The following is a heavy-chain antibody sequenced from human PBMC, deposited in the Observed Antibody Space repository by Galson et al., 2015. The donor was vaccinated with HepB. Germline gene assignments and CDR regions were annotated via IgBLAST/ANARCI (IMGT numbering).Heavy chain of an antibody. J-gene: IGHJ6*02. Sequence: SLRLSCAASGFTFSGYGMHWVRQAPGKGLEWVAVIWYDGSNKYYADSVKGRFTVSRDNSKDRLYLQMDSLRAEDTAVYCCARASISNGVDVWGQGTTVTVSS. D-gene: IGHD3-3*02. V-gene: IGHV3-33*01. CDR1: GFTFSGYG. CDR2: IWYDGSNK. CDR3: ARASISNGVDV.